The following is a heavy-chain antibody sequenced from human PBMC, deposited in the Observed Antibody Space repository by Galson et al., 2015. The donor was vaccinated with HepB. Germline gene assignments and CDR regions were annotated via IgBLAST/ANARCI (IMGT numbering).Heavy chain of an antibody. J-gene: IGHJ4*02. V-gene: IGHV3-21*01. Sequence: SLRLSCAASGFTFSTYSMNWVRQAPGKGLEWVSSIGGVSSYIYYEDSVQGRFTISRDDAKNSLYLQMNSLRAEDTAVYYCAREPDTGFLEWSHYFDYWGQGTLVTVSS. D-gene: IGHD3-3*01. CDR1: GFTFSTYS. CDR3: AREPDTGFLEWSHYFDY. CDR2: IGGVSSYI.